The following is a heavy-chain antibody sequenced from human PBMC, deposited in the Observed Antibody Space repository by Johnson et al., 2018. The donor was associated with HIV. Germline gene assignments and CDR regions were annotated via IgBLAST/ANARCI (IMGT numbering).Heavy chain of an antibody. CDR2: ISYDGSNK. Sequence: QVHLVESGGGVVQPGRSLRLSCAASGFTFSSFAMHWVRQAPGTRLEWVAVISYDGSNKYYADSVKGRFTISRDNAKNSLFLQMNSLKTEDTAVYYCTTDHYAVVNSRDNAFDVWGQGTMVTVSS. CDR1: GFTFSSFA. V-gene: IGHV3-30-3*01. J-gene: IGHJ3*01. CDR3: TTDHYAVVNSRDNAFDV. D-gene: IGHD4-23*01.